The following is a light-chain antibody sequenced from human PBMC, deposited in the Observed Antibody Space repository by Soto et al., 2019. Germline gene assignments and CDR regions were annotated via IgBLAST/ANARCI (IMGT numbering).Light chain of an antibody. CDR2: TAS. J-gene: IGKJ2*01. Sequence: DIQMDQSPSSLSASVGDRVTITCRASQSISSYLNWYQQRPGTAPKLLIHTASSLESEVTSRFSGSGSGTHFTLTITSLQPEDFATYYCQQSFNTLPYTFGQGTKLE. CDR1: QSISSY. CDR3: QQSFNTLPYT. V-gene: IGKV1-39*01.